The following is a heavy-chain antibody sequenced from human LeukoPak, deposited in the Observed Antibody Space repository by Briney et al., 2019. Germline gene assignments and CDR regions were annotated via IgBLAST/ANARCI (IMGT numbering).Heavy chain of an antibody. Sequence: GGSLRLSCAASGFTFSSYGMHWVRQAPGKGLEWVAVISYDGSHKYYADSVKGRFSISRDNSKNTLYLQMNSLRADDTAVYYCAKGARGDTVTSIVGLNWFDPWGQGTLVTVSS. V-gene: IGHV3-30*18. CDR3: AKGARGDTVTSIVGLNWFDP. CDR1: GFTFSSYG. CDR2: ISYDGSHK. D-gene: IGHD4-17*01. J-gene: IGHJ5*02.